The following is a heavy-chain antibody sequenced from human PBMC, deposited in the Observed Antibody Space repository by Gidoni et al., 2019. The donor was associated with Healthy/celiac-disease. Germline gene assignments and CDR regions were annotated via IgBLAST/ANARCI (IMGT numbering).Heavy chain of an antibody. V-gene: IGHV4-59*08. J-gene: IGHJ3*02. CDR3: ARSMYSGSYRVIGAFDI. CDR1: GGSISSYY. CDR2: IYYSGST. Sequence: QVQLQESGPGLVKPSETLSLTCTVSGGSISSYYWSWIRQPPGKGLEWIGYIYYSGSTNYNPSLKSRVTISVDTSKNQFSLKLSSVTAADTAVYYCARSMYSGSYRVIGAFDIWGQGTMVTVSS. D-gene: IGHD1-26*01.